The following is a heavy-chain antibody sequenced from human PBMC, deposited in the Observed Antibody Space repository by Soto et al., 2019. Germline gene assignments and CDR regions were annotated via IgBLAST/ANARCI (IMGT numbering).Heavy chain of an antibody. J-gene: IGHJ4*02. CDR1: GFTFSSYS. CDR2: ISSSSSYI. V-gene: IGHV3-21*01. CDR3: ARDSGYCSSTSCYATYYFDY. Sequence: EVQLVESGGGLVKPGGSLRLCCAASGFTFSSYSMNWVRQAPGKGLEWVSSISSSSSYIYYADSVKGRFTISRDNAKNSLYLQMNSLRAEDTAVYYCARDSGYCSSTSCYATYYFDYWGQGTLVTVSS. D-gene: IGHD2-2*01.